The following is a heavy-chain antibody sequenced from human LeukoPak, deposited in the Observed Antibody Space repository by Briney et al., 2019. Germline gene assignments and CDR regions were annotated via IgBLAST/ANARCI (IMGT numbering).Heavy chain of an antibody. J-gene: IGHJ5*02. Sequence: PSETLSLTCTVSGGSISSYYWSWVRQPPGKGLEWIGFVYYTGSTNYSPSLKSRVTMSVDTSKNQFSLKLSSVTAADTAVYSCARGSVRGEFDPWGQGTLVTVSS. CDR1: GGSISSYY. D-gene: IGHD3-10*01. CDR3: ARGSVRGEFDP. CDR2: VYYTGST. V-gene: IGHV4-59*01.